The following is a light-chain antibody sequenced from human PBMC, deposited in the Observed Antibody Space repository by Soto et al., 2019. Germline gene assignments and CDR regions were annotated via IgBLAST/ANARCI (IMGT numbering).Light chain of an antibody. CDR3: QQSYSNSWA. J-gene: IGKJ1*01. CDR1: QSISSW. Sequence: DIQMTQSPSTLSGSVGDRVTITCRASQSISSWLAWYQQKPGKAPKLLIYTASTLESGVPSRFSGSGSGTEFTLTISSLQPEDFATYYCQQSYSNSWAFGQGTKVDIK. V-gene: IGKV1-5*03. CDR2: TAS.